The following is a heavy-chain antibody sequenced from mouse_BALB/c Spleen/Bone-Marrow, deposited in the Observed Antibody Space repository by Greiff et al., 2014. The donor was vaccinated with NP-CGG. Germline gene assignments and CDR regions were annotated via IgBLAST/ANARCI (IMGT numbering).Heavy chain of an antibody. CDR1: GFTFSSYG. J-gene: IGHJ1*01. V-gene: IGHV5-6-3*01. CDR2: INNNGGST. CDR3: AMVYGWYFDV. Sequence: EVMLVESGGGLVQPGGSLKLSCVASGFTFSSYGMSWVRQTPDKRLELVATINNNGGSTYYPDSVKGQFTISRDNAKNTLYLQMSSLKSEDTAMYYCAMVYGWYFDVWGAGTTVTVSS. D-gene: IGHD1-1*01.